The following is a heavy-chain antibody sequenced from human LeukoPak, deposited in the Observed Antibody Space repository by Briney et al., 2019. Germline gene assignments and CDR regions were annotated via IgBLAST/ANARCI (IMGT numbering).Heavy chain of an antibody. V-gene: IGHV3-48*03. D-gene: IGHD3-9*01. J-gene: IGHJ6*03. CDR1: GFTFSSYE. Sequence: GGSLRLSCAASGFTFSSYEMNWVRQAPGKGLEWVSYISSSGSTIYYADSVKGRFTISRDNAKNSLYLQMNSLRAEDTAVYYCAREYYDILVYYYYMDVWGKGTTVTASS. CDR2: ISSSGSTI. CDR3: AREYYDILVYYYYMDV.